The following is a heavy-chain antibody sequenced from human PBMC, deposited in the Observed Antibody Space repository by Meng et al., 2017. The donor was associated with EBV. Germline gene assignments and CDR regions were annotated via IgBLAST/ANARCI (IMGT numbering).Heavy chain of an antibody. CDR2: FLPTLGAP. D-gene: IGHD3-10*01. J-gene: IGHJ4*02. Sequence: QVRLVQSAAEVKKPGSSVKVSCKTSGGPFRNYAISWVRQAPGQGLEWLGGFLPTLGAPNYAQKFHGRVSITADESTSTHYMDLSSLRSEDTAVYYCASESGRGYTPDYWGQGTLVTVSS. CDR3: ASESGRGYTPDY. CDR1: GGPFRNYA. V-gene: IGHV1-69*01.